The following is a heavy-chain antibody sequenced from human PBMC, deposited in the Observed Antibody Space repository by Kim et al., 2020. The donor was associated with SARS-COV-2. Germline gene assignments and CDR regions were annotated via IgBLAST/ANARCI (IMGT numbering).Heavy chain of an antibody. CDR3: ARWALAYIDY. Sequence: STTNSPTITSRVPITVDPSKNQFSLTLSSVTAADTAVYYCARWALAYIDYWGQGTLVTVSS. J-gene: IGHJ4*02. V-gene: IGHV4-34*01. CDR2: ST.